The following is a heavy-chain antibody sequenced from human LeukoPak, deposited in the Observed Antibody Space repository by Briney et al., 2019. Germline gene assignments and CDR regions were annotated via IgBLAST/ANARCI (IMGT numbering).Heavy chain of an antibody. J-gene: IGHJ3*02. D-gene: IGHD3-9*01. CDR1: GFTFSSYD. CDR3: ARQYYDILTGWGDAFDI. CDR2: IWYDGSNK. V-gene: IGHV3-33*08. Sequence: GGSLRLSCAASGFTFSSYDLHWVRQAPGKGLEWVAVIWYDGSNKYYVDSVKGRFTISRDNSKNTLYLQMNSLRAEDTAVYYCARQYYDILTGWGDAFDIWGQGTMVTVSS.